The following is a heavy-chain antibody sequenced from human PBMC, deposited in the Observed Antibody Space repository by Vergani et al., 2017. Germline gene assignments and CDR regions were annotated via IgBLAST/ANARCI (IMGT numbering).Heavy chain of an antibody. CDR1: GGSISSNASY. J-gene: IGHJ4*02. V-gene: IGHV4-61*02. D-gene: IGHD6-19*01. Sequence: QMLLQESGPGLVKPSQTLSLTCSVSGGSISSNASYWTCIRQPAGKRLEGIGRMYITGNTNYNPSLKSRVTISLDTSKNQFSLKLSSVTAADTAVYYCARAKRYRYSSDLYATSYYFDYWGPGTLVTVSS. CDR2: MYITGNT. CDR3: ARAKRYRYSSDLYATSYYFDY.